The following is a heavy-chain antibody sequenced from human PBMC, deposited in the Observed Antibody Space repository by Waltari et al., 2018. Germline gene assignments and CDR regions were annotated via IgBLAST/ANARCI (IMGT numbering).Heavy chain of an antibody. D-gene: IGHD4-17*01. J-gene: IGHJ2*01. CDR3: ARGARRTTVTTGWWYFDL. V-gene: IGHV3-74*01. CDR2: SKSDGSST. Sequence: EVQLVESGGGLVQPGGSLRLSCAASGFTYSLYWMHWVRQVPGKGLVWVSRSKSDGSSTSYADSVKGRFTIYKDNAKNTVYLQMNSLRVDDTAIYYCARGARRTTVTTGWWYFDLWGRGTLVTVSS. CDR1: GFTYSLYW.